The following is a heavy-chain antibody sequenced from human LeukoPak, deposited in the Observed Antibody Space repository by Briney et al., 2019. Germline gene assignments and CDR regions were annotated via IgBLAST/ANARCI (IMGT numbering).Heavy chain of an antibody. CDR2: ISSSSSYI. V-gene: IGHV3-21*01. CDR1: GFTFSSYS. J-gene: IGHJ4*02. D-gene: IGHD3-22*01. CDR3: ARKPNYYDSSGYYFDY. Sequence: GGSLRLSCAASGFTFSSYSMNWVRQAPGKGLEWVSSISSSSSYIYYADSVKGRFTISRDNAKNSLYLQMNSLRAEDTAVYYCARKPNYYDSSGYYFDYRGQGTLVTVSS.